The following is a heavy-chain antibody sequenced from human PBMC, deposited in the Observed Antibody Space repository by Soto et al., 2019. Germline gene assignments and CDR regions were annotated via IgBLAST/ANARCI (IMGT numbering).Heavy chain of an antibody. D-gene: IGHD4-17*01. Sequence: GGSLRLSCAASGFTVSSNYMSWVRQAPGKGLEWVSVIYSGGSTYYADSVKGRFTISRDNSKNTLYPQMNSLRAEDTAVYYCVETVGYYMDVWGKGTTVTVSS. J-gene: IGHJ6*03. CDR1: GFTVSSNY. V-gene: IGHV3-66*01. CDR2: IYSGGST. CDR3: VETVGYYMDV.